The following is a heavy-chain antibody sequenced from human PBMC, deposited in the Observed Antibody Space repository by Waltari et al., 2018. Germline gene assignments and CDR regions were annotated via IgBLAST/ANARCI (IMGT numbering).Heavy chain of an antibody. D-gene: IGHD1-20*01. J-gene: IGHJ4*02. CDR2: IIPIFGTA. V-gene: IGHV1-69*01. CDR3: ARAITGTLTTFDY. Sequence: QVQLVPSGAELKKPGSSVKVSCKASGGTFSRHAISWVRQAPGQGLEWMGGIIPIFGTANYAQKFQGRVTITADESTSTAYMELSSLRSEDTAVYYCARAITGTLTTFDYWGQGTLVTVSS. CDR1: GGTFSRHA.